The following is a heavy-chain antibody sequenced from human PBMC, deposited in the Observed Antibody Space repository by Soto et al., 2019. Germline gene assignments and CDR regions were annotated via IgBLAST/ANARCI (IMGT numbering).Heavy chain of an antibody. J-gene: IGHJ4*02. V-gene: IGHV2-5*02. Sequence: QITMKESGPTLVKPTQTLTLTCTVSGLSLSTNGVGVGWIRQPPGKALEWLAVIYWDDDKRYSPPLKSRLTLTKDTSKNQVVLIMTNMDPVDTATYYCAHSPYGSGTYYEGALDHWGQGTLVTVSS. D-gene: IGHD3-10*01. CDR3: AHSPYGSGTYYEGALDH. CDR1: GLSLSTNGVG. CDR2: IYWDDDK.